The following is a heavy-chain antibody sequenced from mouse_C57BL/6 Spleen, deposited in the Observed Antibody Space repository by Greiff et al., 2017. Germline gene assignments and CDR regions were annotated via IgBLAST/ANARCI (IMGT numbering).Heavy chain of an antibody. CDR2: IDPSDSYT. Sequence: VQLQQSGAELVKPGASVKLSCKASGYTFTSYWMQWVKQRPGQGLEWIGEIDPSDSYTNYNQKFKGKATLTVDTTSSTAYMQLSSLTSEDSAVYYCARATTVVSRYFDVWGTGTTVTVSS. V-gene: IGHV1-50*01. CDR1: GYTFTSYW. J-gene: IGHJ1*03. D-gene: IGHD1-1*01. CDR3: ARATTVVSRYFDV.